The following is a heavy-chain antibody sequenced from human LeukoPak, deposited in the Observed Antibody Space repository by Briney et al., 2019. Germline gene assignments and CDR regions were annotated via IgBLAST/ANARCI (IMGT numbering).Heavy chain of an antibody. J-gene: IGHJ3*01. CDR3: ARDPTTVTKGFDV. Sequence: SLTESLPCSVSDDLFRPLYWTWIREPWGGGLEGIGYISSIGSTNYNPSLKSRVTISVDTSKKQFSLKMTSVTAADTAVYYCARDPTTVTKGFDVWGQGTMVAVSS. D-gene: IGHD4-17*01. CDR1: DDLFRPLY. V-gene: IGHV4-59*11. CDR2: ISSIGST.